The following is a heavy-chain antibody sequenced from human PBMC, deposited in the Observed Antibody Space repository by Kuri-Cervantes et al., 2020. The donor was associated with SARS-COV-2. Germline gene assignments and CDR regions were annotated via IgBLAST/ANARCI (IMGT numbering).Heavy chain of an antibody. V-gene: IGHV3-23*01. J-gene: IGHJ6*04. CDR1: GFTFSSYA. CDR2: ISSGSYIT. Sequence: GGSLRLSCAASGFTFSSYAMSWVREAPGKGLEGVAAISSGSYITHYADSVKGRFTIPRDDSKNTLHLQMDSLRGEDTAVYYCAKSGSSSSSYVSRLDVWGKGTTVTVSS. D-gene: IGHD3-16*01. CDR3: AKSGSSSSSYVSRLDV.